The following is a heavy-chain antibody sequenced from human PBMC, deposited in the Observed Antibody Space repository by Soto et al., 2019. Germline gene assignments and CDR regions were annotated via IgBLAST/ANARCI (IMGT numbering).Heavy chain of an antibody. D-gene: IGHD6-13*01. CDR2: LSDSGDSI. CDR3: AKVSSSWYAGFFDL. CDR1: GFTFSSHA. J-gene: IGHJ4*02. V-gene: IGHV3-23*01. Sequence: EVQLLESGGGLVQPGRSLRLSCTASGFTFSSHAMTWVRQAPGKGLEWVSRLSDSGDSIYYADSVKGRFTIYRDNSMNTLYLQMNTLRVEDTAVYYCAKVSSSWYAGFFDLWGQGTLVTVSS.